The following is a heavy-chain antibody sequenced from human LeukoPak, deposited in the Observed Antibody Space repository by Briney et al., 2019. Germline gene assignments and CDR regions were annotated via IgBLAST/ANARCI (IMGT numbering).Heavy chain of an antibody. CDR1: GFSLSTSGVG. J-gene: IGHJ4*02. V-gene: IGHV2-5*01. Sequence: SGPTLVKLTQTLTLTCTFSGFSLSTSGVGVGWIRQPPGKALEWLALIYWNDDKRYSPSLKSRLTITKDTSKNQVVLTMTNMDPVDTATYYCARLSITIFGVVITVDYWGQGTLVTVSS. CDR2: IYWNDDK. D-gene: IGHD3-3*01. CDR3: ARLSITIFGVVITVDY.